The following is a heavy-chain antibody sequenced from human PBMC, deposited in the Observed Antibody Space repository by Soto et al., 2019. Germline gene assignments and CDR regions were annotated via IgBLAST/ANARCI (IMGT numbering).Heavy chain of an antibody. J-gene: IGHJ2*01. Sequence: QITLKESGPTLVKPTQTLTLTCTFSGFSLSTSGVGVGWIRQPPGKALEWLALIYWDDDKRYSPSLKSRLTITKDTSKNQVVLTMTNMDPVDTATYYCAHTKTGYGGNSRTFDLWGRGTLVTVSS. V-gene: IGHV2-5*02. CDR3: AHTKTGYGGNSRTFDL. CDR2: IYWDDDK. CDR1: GFSLSTSGVG. D-gene: IGHD2-21*02.